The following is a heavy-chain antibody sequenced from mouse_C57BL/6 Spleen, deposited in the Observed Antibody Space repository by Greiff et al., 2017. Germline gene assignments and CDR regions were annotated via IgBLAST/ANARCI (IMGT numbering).Heavy chain of an antibody. Sequence: VQLQQPGAELVKPGASVKLSCKASGYTFTSYWMQWVKQRPGQGLEWIGEIDPSDSYTNHNQKFKGKATLTVDTSSSTAYMQLSSLTSEDSAVYYCARGPTVAYYFDYWGQGTTLTVSS. CDR3: ARGPTVAYYFDY. CDR1: GYTFTSYW. V-gene: IGHV1-50*01. D-gene: IGHD1-1*01. J-gene: IGHJ2*01. CDR2: IDPSDSYT.